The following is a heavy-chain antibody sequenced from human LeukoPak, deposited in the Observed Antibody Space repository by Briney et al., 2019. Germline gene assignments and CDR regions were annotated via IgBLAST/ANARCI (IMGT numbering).Heavy chain of an antibody. J-gene: IGHJ4*02. Sequence: APVKVSCKASGYTFTGYYMHSVRQAPGQGLEWMGWINSNSGGTNYAQKFQGRVTMTRDTSISTAYMELRSLRSDDTAVYYCARDWASEVSSSGSSRFDYWGQGTLVTVSS. CDR2: INSNSGGT. D-gene: IGHD3-22*01. CDR1: GYTFTGYY. V-gene: IGHV1-2*02. CDR3: ARDWASEVSSSGSSRFDY.